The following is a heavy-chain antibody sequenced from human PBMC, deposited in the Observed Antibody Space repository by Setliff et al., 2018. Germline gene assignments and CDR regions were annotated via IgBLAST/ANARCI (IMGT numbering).Heavy chain of an antibody. CDR3: ARDGGEY. J-gene: IGHJ4*02. CDR2: IYHSGST. CDR1: GYSISSGYY. Sequence: PSETLSLTCAVSGYSISSGYYWGWIRQPPGKGLEWIGSIYHSGSTYYNPSLKSRVTISVDTSKNQFSLKLSSVTAEDTAVYYCARDGGEYWGQGTLVTVS. D-gene: IGHD3-16*01. V-gene: IGHV4-38-2*02.